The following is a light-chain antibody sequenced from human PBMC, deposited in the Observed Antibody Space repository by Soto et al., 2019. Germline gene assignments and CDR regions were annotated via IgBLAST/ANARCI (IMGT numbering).Light chain of an antibody. Sequence: QSVLTQPASVSGSPGQSITISCTGTSSDVGGYDYVSWYQQHPGKATKLMIYDVTNRPSGVSIRFSGSKSGNTASLTISGLQAEDEADYFCSSYKSSFLVVFGGGTKVTVL. CDR2: DVT. V-gene: IGLV2-14*01. J-gene: IGLJ2*01. CDR3: SSYKSSFLVV. CDR1: SSDVGGYDY.